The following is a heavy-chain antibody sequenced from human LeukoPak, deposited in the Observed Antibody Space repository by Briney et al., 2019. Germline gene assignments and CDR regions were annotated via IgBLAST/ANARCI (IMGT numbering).Heavy chain of an antibody. Sequence: ASVKVSCKASGYNFNSYGITWVRQAPGQGLEWMGWISAYNGNTNYAQKLQGRVTMTTDTSTSTAYMEVRSLRSDDTAVYYCARDRGNIKRGYSGYVWTPAFDIWGQGTMVTVSS. D-gene: IGHD5-12*01. J-gene: IGHJ3*02. CDR3: ARDRGNIKRGYSGYVWTPAFDI. CDR2: ISAYNGNT. CDR1: GYNFNSYG. V-gene: IGHV1-18*01.